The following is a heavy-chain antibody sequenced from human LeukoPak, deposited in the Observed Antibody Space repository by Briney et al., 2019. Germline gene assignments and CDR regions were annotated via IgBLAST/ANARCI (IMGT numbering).Heavy chain of an antibody. CDR1: GFTFDDSA. CDR2: ISANSDSV. V-gene: IGHV3-9*01. D-gene: IGHD2-2*01. J-gene: IGHJ3*02. CDR3: ARRSSTWGAFDI. Sequence: GGSLRLSCAASGFTFDDSAMHWVRQAPGEGLDWVSGISANSDSVVYADSMRGRFTISRVNAKNSLYLQMNSLRAEDTALYYCARRSSTWGAFDIWGQGTMVTVSS.